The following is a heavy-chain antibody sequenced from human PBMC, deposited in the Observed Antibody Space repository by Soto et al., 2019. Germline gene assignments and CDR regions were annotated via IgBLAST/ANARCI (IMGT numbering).Heavy chain of an antibody. Sequence: QVQLVQSGAEVKKPGSSVKASCKAPGGTFSSYAISWVRQAPDQGLEGMGGSIPIFGTANYAHKCQGRVTITADESTSTAYMELSSLRCEDTAVYYCGRGGVGATFGYWGRGPLVAVSS. CDR1: GGTFSSYA. CDR2: SIPIFGTA. V-gene: IGHV1-69*01. CDR3: GRGGVGATFGY. D-gene: IGHD1-26*01. J-gene: IGHJ4*02.